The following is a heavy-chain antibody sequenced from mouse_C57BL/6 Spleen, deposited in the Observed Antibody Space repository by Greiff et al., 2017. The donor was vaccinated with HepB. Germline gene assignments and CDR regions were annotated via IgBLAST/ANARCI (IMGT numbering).Heavy chain of an antibody. CDR3: ARCYDYDGEGFAY. J-gene: IGHJ3*01. D-gene: IGHD2-4*01. CDR1: GYTFTSYW. CDR2: IHPNSGST. Sequence: QVQLQQSGAELVKPGASVKLSCKASGYTFTSYWMHWVKQRPGQGLEWIGMIHPNSGSTNYNEKFKSKATLTVDKSSSTAYMQLSSLTSEDSAVYYCARCYDYDGEGFAYWGQGTLVTVSA. V-gene: IGHV1-64*01.